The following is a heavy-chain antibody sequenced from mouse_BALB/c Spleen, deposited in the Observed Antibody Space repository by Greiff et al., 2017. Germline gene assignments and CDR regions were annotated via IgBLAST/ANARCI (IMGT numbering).Heavy chain of an antibody. D-gene: IGHD2-4*01. CDR2: INPYNDGT. J-gene: IGHJ3*01. CDR3: ARKERSTMITPAWFAY. V-gene: IGHV1-14*01. CDR1: GYTFTSYV. Sequence: VQLQQSGPELVKPGASVKMSCKASGYTFTSYVMHWVKQKPGQGLEWIGYINPYNDGTKYNEKFKGKATLTSDKSSSTAYMELSSLTSEDSAVYYCARKERSTMITPAWFAYGGQGTLVTVSA.